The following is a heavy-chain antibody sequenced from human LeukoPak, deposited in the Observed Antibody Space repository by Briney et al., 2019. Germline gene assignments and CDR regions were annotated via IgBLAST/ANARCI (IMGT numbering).Heavy chain of an antibody. Sequence: ASVKVSCKASGGTFSSYAISWVRQAPGQGLEWMGWISAYNGNTNYAQKLQGRVTMTTDTSTSTAYMELRSLRSDDTAVYYCARGRSWSRGVISYFDYWGQGTLVTVSS. CDR2: ISAYNGNT. J-gene: IGHJ4*02. D-gene: IGHD3-10*01. V-gene: IGHV1-18*01. CDR3: ARGRSWSRGVISYFDY. CDR1: GGTFSSYA.